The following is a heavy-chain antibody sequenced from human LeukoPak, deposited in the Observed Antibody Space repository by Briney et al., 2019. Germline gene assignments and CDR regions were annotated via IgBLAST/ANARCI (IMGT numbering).Heavy chain of an antibody. Sequence: PSETLSLTCAVYGGSFSGYYWSWVRQAPGKGLEWVSAISGSGDTTYFADSVKGRFAISRDNSKNTLYPQMNSLRAEDTAVYYCAKEPSHWGRGTLVTVSS. CDR1: GGSFSGYY. CDR2: ISGSGDTT. J-gene: IGHJ4*02. CDR3: AKEPSH. V-gene: IGHV3-23*01.